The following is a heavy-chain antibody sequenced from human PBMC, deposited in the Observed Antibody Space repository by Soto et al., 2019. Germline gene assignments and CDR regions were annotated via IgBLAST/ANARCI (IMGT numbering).Heavy chain of an antibody. CDR2: ISYDGSNK. Sequence: GGSLRLSCAASGFTFSSYGMHWVRQAPGKGLEWVAVISYDGSNKYYADSVKGRFTISRDNSKNTLYLQMNSLRAEDTAVYYCAKDNYDYVWGSYPLDYWGQGTLVTLSS. V-gene: IGHV3-30*18. CDR1: GFTFSSYG. CDR3: AKDNYDYVWGSYPLDY. J-gene: IGHJ4*02. D-gene: IGHD3-16*02.